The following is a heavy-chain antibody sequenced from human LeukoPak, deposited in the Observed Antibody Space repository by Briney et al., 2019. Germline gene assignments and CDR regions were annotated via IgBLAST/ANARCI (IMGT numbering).Heavy chain of an antibody. D-gene: IGHD6-13*01. Sequence: GGSLRLSCAASGFTFNSYSMNWVRQAPGKGLEWVSSISSSSSYIYYADSVKGRFTISRDNAKNSLYLQMNSLRAEDTAVYYCARDPPRIAAAGYYFDYWGQGTLVTVSS. CDR1: GFTFNSYS. CDR2: ISSSSSYI. J-gene: IGHJ4*02. V-gene: IGHV3-21*01. CDR3: ARDPPRIAAAGYYFDY.